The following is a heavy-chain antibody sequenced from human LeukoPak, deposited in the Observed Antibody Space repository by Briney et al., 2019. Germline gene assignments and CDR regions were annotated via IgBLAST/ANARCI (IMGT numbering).Heavy chain of an antibody. J-gene: IGHJ3*02. CDR3: ARELARPPTFDI. CDR2: ISSSSSYI. V-gene: IGHV3-21*01. CDR1: GFTFSSYS. Sequence: GGSLRLSCAASGFTFSSYSMKWVRQAPGKGLEWVSSISSSSSYIYYADSVKGRFTISSDNAKNSLYLQMNSLRAEDTAVYYCARELARPPTFDIWGQGTMVTVSS.